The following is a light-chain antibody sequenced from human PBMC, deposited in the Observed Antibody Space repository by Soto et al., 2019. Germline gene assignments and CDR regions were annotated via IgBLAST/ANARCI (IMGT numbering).Light chain of an antibody. Sequence: QSVLTQPPSVSAAPGQKVTISCSGSSSNIGRNTVNWYQQLPGSAPKLLIYSNNQRPSGVPDRFSGSKSGTSASLAISGLQSEDEADYYCAAWDDSLNGSYVFGAGTKVTVL. V-gene: IGLV1-44*01. CDR3: AAWDDSLNGSYV. CDR1: SSNIGRNT. CDR2: SNN. J-gene: IGLJ1*01.